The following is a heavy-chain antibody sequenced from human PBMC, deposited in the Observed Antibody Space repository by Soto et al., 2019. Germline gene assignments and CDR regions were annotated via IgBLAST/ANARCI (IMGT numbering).Heavy chain of an antibody. CDR1: GFTFSSYA. V-gene: IGHV3-30-3*01. D-gene: IGHD5-18*01. CDR2: ISYDGSNK. CDR3: ASASSQGGYSYGPFDY. Sequence: QVQLVESGGGVVQPGRSLRLSCAASGFTFSSYAMHWVRQAPGKGLEWVAVISYDGSNKYYADSVKGRFTISRDNSKNTLYLQMNSLRAEDTAVYYCASASSQGGYSYGPFDYWGQGTLVTVSS. J-gene: IGHJ4*02.